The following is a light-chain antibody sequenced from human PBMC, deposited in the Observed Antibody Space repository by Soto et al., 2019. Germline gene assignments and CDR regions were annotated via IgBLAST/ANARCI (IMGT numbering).Light chain of an antibody. CDR2: EVS. Sequence: QLVLTQPPSASGSPGQSVTISCTGTSSDVGGYNYVSWYQQHPGKAPKLMIYEVSKRPSGVPDRFSGSKSGNTASLTVSGLQADDEADYYCSSSAGSNNWNFGTGTKLTVL. CDR1: SSDVGGYNY. V-gene: IGLV2-8*01. J-gene: IGLJ1*01. CDR3: SSSAGSNNWN.